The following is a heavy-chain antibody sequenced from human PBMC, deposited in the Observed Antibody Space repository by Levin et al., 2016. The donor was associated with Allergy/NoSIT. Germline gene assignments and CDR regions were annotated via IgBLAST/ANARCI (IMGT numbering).Heavy chain of an antibody. D-gene: IGHD3-10*01. Sequence: WIRQPPGKGLEWVSLIYISGSTYYADSVKGRFTISRDNSKNTLYLQMNSLRAEDTAVYYCARDRASYYFDYWGQGTLVTVSS. CDR2: IYISGST. CDR3: ARDRASYYFDY. J-gene: IGHJ4*02. V-gene: IGHV3-53*01.